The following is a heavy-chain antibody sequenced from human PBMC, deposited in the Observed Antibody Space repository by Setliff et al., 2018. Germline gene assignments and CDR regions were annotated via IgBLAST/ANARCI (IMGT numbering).Heavy chain of an antibody. CDR3: AKLRVVVTATIDD. J-gene: IGHJ4*02. Sequence: KPGGSLRLSCAASGFTFSDYYMSWIRQAPGKGLEWVSYISSSGSTIYYADSVKGRFTISRDNAKNSLYLQMNSLRAEDTAVYYCAKLRVVVTATIDDWGQGTLVTVSS. V-gene: IGHV3-11*01. D-gene: IGHD2-15*01. CDR1: GFTFSDYY. CDR2: ISSSGSTI.